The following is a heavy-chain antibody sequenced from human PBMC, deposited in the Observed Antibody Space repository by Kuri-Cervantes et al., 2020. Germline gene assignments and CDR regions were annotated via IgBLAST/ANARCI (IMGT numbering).Heavy chain of an antibody. CDR2: INHSVST. D-gene: IGHD2-15*01. CDR1: GDSIISVNW. CDR3: ARTDCSGGSCYFAGFFRWFDP. V-gene: IGHV4-55*02. J-gene: IGHJ5*02. Sequence: LRPSGAVPGDSIISVNWLIWVRQPPGKGLEWIGEINHSVSTNYNPSLKSRVTISVDTSKNQFSLKLSTVTAADTAVYYCARTDCSGGSCYFAGFFRWFDPWGQGTLVTVSS.